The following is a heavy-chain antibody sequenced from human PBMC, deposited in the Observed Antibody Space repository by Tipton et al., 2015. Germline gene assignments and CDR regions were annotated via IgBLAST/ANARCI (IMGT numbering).Heavy chain of an antibody. D-gene: IGHD2/OR15-2a*01. CDR2: INQDGGEK. J-gene: IGHJ4*02. CDR1: GFSFRSYG. Sequence: SLRLSCTASGFSFRSYGMHWVRQAPGKGLEWVANINQDGGEKYYVDSVKGRFTISRDNAKNSVYLHMNFLRAEDTAVYSCARPAQSMAYYFDYWGQGTLVTVSS. CDR3: ARPAQSMAYYFDY. V-gene: IGHV3-7*01.